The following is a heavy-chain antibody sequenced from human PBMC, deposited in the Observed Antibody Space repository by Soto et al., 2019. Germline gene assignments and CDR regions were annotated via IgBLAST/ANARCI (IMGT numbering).Heavy chain of an antibody. CDR2: ISVKDGKT. D-gene: IGHD3-10*01. Sequence: PGGSLRLSCTASGFSFSSYGMNWVRQAPGKGLEWISSISVKDGKTSYADSVKGRFTIYRDTSKNTLYLQMNSLRAEDTAVYYCARDLITMVRGALHGHYYYGMDVWGQGTTVTVSS. V-gene: IGHV3-21*06. J-gene: IGHJ6*02. CDR3: ARDLITMVRGALHGHYYYGMDV. CDR1: GFSFSSYG.